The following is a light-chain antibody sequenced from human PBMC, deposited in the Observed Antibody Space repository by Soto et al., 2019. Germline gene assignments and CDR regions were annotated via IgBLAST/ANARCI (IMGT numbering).Light chain of an antibody. CDR2: DSS. Sequence: EIVLTQSPATLSLSPGDRASLSCRASQSVSTYLAWYQQKPGQAPRLLIYDSSNRAAGIPARFSGSGSGTDFTITISSLEPEDFAVYYCQQRVFRVTFGGGTKVEIK. CDR1: QSVSTY. V-gene: IGKV3-11*01. J-gene: IGKJ4*01. CDR3: QQRVFRVT.